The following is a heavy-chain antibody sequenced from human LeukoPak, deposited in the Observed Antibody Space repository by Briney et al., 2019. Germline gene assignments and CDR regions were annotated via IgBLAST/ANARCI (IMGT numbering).Heavy chain of an antibody. Sequence: GGSLRLSCAASGFTFSSYWMHWVRQAPGKGLVWVSRINIDGSTTSYGDSVKGRFTISRDNAKNTLYLQMNSLRAEDTAVYYCARDDSAWEVPTGYWGQGTLVTVSS. D-gene: IGHD1-26*01. V-gene: IGHV3-74*01. CDR3: ARDDSAWEVPTGY. J-gene: IGHJ4*02. CDR2: INIDGSTT. CDR1: GFTFSSYW.